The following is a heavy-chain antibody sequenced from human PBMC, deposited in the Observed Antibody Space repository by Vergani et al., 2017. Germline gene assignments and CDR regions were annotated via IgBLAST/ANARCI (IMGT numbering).Heavy chain of an antibody. D-gene: IGHD6-19*01. J-gene: IGHJ5*02. CDR3: ARHSTVEWLVKLGWIDP. CDR1: GFISSSYW. V-gene: IGHV4-39*01. Sequence: QLVESGGDWVQRGGSLRLSCAASGFISSSYWMSWVRQAPGKGLEWIASIYYSGSTYYNPSLKSRVTISVDTSKNQFSLKLSSVTAADTAVYFCARHSTVEWLVKLGWIDPWGQGILVTVSS. CDR2: IYYSGST.